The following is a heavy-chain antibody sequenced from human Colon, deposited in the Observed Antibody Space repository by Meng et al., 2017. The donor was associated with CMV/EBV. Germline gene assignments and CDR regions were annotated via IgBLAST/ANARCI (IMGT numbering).Heavy chain of an antibody. V-gene: IGHV3-30*04. CDR1: GFIFRNYA. CDR2: ISDDGNNK. CDR3: ARSFGVIIATYFDY. D-gene: IGHD3-10*01. J-gene: IGHJ4*02. Sequence: ASGFIFRNYALHWVRQAPGKGLEWVAVISDDGNNKYYADSAKGRFTISRDNSKNTLYLQMNSLRAEDTAVYYCARSFGVIIATYFDYWGQGMLVTVSS.